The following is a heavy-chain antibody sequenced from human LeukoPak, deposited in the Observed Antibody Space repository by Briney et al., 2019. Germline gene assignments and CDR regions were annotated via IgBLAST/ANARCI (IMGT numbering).Heavy chain of an antibody. V-gene: IGHV1-58*02. CDR2: IVVGSGNT. CDR1: GFTFTTSA. Sequence: SVKVSCKASGFTFTTSAMQWVRQARGRRLEWIGWIVVGSGNTNYAQKFQERVTITRDMSTSTAYMELSNLRSEDTAVFYCAAGEGYSSGWYFPYWGQGTLVTVSS. D-gene: IGHD6-19*01. CDR3: AAGEGYSSGWYFPY. J-gene: IGHJ4*02.